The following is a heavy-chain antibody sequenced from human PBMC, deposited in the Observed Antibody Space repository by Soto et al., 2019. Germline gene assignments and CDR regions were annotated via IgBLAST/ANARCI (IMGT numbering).Heavy chain of an antibody. V-gene: IGHV1-69*13. Sequence: SVKVSCKASGYTFTSYAMHWVRQAPGQGLEWMGGIIPIFGTANYAQKFQGRVTITADESTSTAYMELSSLRSEDTAVYYCARVQVTTSQYYYYYYGMDVWGQGTTVTVSS. J-gene: IGHJ6*02. CDR3: ARVQVTTSQYYYYYYGMDV. CDR2: IIPIFGTA. CDR1: GYTFTSYA. D-gene: IGHD4-4*01.